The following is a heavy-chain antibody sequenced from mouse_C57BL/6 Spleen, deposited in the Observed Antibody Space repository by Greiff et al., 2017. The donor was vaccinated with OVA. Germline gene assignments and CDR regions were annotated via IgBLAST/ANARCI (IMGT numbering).Heavy chain of an antibody. D-gene: IGHD1-1*01. CDR2: INPYNGDT. CDR1: GYSFTGYF. Sequence: EVKLQQSGPELVKPGDSVKISCKASGYSFTGYFMNWVMQSHGKSLEWIGRINPYNGDTFYNQKFKGKATLTVDKSSSTTHMELRSLASEDSAVYYSARDYGSSYEVDYWGQGTTLTVSS. V-gene: IGHV1-20*01. CDR3: ARDYGSSYEVDY. J-gene: IGHJ2*01.